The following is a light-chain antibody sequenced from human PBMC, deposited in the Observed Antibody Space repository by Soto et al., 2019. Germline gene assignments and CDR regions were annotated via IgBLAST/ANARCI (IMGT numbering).Light chain of an antibody. J-gene: IGKJ5*01. Sequence: DIQMTQSPSSLSASVGDRVTITCRASENINMHLNWYQQQPGKAPKLLIYAASSLQNGVPSRFRGGGSGTDFTLIITNLQPEDFATYYCQQSYTALSITFGQGTRVEIK. CDR3: QQSYTALSIT. CDR1: ENINMH. CDR2: AAS. V-gene: IGKV1-39*01.